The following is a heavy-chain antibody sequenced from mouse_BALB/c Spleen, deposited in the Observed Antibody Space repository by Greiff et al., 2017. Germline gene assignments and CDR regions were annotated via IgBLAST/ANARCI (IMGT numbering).Heavy chain of an antibody. CDR3: ARRGAIYGYFDV. CDR2: IYPGDGDT. V-gene: IGHV1-87*01. J-gene: IGHJ1*01. Sequence: VQLQQSGAELARPGASVKLSCKASGYTFTSYWMQWVKQRPGQGLEWIGAIYPGDGDTRYTQKFKGKATLTADKSSSTAYMQLSSLASEDSAVYYCARRGAIYGYFDVWGAGTTVTVSS. CDR1: GYTFTSYW.